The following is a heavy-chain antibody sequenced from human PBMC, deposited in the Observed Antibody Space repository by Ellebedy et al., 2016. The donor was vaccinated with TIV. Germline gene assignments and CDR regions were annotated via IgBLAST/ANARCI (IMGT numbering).Heavy chain of an antibody. CDR1: GGSITSSNYY. D-gene: IGHD6-13*01. CDR3: ASHTSSWFY. CDR2: ISYSGYT. Sequence: SETLSLXXTVSGGSITSSNYYWGWIRQPPGKGLEWIGSISYSGYTYYNPSLKSRVTISVDTSKKQFSLKLSSVTAADTAAYYCASHTSSWFYWGQGTLVTVSS. J-gene: IGHJ4*02. V-gene: IGHV4-39*01.